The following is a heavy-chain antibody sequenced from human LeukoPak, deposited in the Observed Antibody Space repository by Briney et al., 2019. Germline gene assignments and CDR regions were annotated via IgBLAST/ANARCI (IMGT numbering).Heavy chain of an antibody. CDR2: MNPKSGGT. D-gene: IGHD3-10*01. CDR1: GYTFTGYY. Sequence: ASVKVSCKASGYTFTGYYIHWVRQAPGQGLEWMGWMNPKSGGTKYAQKFQGRVTMTRDTSITTAYMDLSRLTSDDTAVYYCARDLDGSGSYYDYWGQGTLVTVSS. V-gene: IGHV1-2*02. CDR3: ARDLDGSGSYYDY. J-gene: IGHJ4*02.